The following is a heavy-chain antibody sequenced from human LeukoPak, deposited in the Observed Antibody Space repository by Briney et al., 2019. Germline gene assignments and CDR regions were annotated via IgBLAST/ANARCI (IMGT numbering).Heavy chain of an antibody. Sequence: GGSLRLSCAASGFTFSSYWMSWVRQAPGKGLEWVAFIRYDGSNKYYADSVKGRFTISRDNSKNTLYLQMNSLRAEDTAVYYCAKDEKLKLRFLEWLLPFDYWGQGTLVTVSS. CDR3: AKDEKLKLRFLEWLLPFDY. CDR1: GFTFSSYW. J-gene: IGHJ4*02. CDR2: IRYDGSNK. V-gene: IGHV3-30*02. D-gene: IGHD3-3*01.